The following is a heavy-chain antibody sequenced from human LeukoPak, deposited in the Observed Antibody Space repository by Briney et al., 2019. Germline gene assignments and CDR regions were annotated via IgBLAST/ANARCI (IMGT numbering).Heavy chain of an antibody. J-gene: IGHJ4*02. Sequence: AETLSLTCTVSGGSIGSYYWNWIRQPPGKGLEWIGYIYYSESTNYNPSLKSRATISVDTSKNQFSLKVSSVTAADTAVYYCARSKDGFNADYWGQGILVTVSS. D-gene: IGHD5-24*01. CDR1: GGSIGSYY. CDR2: IYYSEST. V-gene: IGHV4-59*01. CDR3: ARSKDGFNADY.